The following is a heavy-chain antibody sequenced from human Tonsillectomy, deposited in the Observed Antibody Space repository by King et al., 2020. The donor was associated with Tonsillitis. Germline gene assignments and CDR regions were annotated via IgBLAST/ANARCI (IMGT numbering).Heavy chain of an antibody. Sequence: QLVQSGAEVKKPGASVKVSCKASGYTFSDYXIHWVRQAPGQGLEWMGYINPISGGTQCAQKFQGRVTMTRDTSISTAYMDLSSLRFDDTAVYYCSTEGHXXGAPXDFWXXGTLVTVXS. CDR1: GYTFSDYX. CDR3: STEGHXXGAPXDF. D-gene: IGHD7-27*01. J-gene: IGHJ4*02. CDR2: INPISGGT. V-gene: IGHV1-2*02.